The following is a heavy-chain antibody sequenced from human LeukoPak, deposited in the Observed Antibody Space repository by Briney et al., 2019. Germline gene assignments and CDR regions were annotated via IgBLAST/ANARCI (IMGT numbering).Heavy chain of an antibody. J-gene: IGHJ6*02. V-gene: IGHV4-34*01. CDR3: ARAHSIASYYYGVDV. CDR2: INHSGST. D-gene: IGHD2/OR15-2a*01. Sequence: SETLSLTCAVYGGSFSGYYWSWIRQPPGKGLEWIGEINHSGSTNYNPSLKSRVTVSVDTSENQFSLKLSSVTAADTAVYYCARAHSIASYYYGVDVWGQGTTVTVSS. CDR1: GGSFSGYY.